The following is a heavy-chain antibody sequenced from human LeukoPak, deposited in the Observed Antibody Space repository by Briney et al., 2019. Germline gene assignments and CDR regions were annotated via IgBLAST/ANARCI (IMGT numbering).Heavy chain of an antibody. CDR3: AREAVAGSIDY. CDR1: GYTFTSSG. CDR2: INAYNGNT. V-gene: IGHV1-18*01. J-gene: IGHJ4*02. D-gene: IGHD6-19*01. Sequence: ASVKVSCKASGYTFTSSGISWVRQAPGQGLEWMGWINAYNGNTNHAQKFRGRVTMTTDTSTSTAYMELRRLRSDDTAVYYCAREAVAGSIDYWGQGTLVTVSS.